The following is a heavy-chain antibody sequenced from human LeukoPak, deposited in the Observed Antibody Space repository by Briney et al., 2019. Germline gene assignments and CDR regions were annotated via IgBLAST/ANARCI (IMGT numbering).Heavy chain of an antibody. D-gene: IGHD6-19*01. V-gene: IGHV3-21*01. J-gene: IGHJ4*02. CDR3: ALIAVAGTGSFDY. CDR1: GFTFSSYS. Sequence: GGSLRLSCGASGFTFSSYSMNWVRQAPGKGLEWVSSISSSSSYVYYADSVKGRFTISRDNAKNSLYLQMNSLRAEDTAVYYCALIAVAGTGSFDYWGQGTLVTVSS. CDR2: ISSSSSYV.